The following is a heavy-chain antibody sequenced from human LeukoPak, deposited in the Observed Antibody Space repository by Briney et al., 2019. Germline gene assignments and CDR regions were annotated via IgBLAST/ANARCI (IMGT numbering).Heavy chain of an antibody. CDR2: IYHSGST. J-gene: IGHJ4*02. Sequence: SETLSLTCAVSGYSISSGYYWGWIRQPPGKGREWIGSIYHSGSTYYNPSLKSRVTISVDTSKTQFPLKLSSVTAADTAVYYCARARDSLDYWGQGTLVTVSS. V-gene: IGHV4-38-2*01. D-gene: IGHD2-21*01. CDR1: GYSISSGYY. CDR3: ARARDSLDY.